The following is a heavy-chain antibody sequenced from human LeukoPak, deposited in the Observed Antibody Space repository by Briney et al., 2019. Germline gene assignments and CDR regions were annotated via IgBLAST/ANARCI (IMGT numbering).Heavy chain of an antibody. CDR3: ARLPRLWGEGYFDY. D-gene: IGHD7-27*01. Sequence: ASVKVSCKASGYTFTSYGISWVRQAPGQGLEWMGWISAYNGNTNYAQKLQGRVTMTTDTSTSTAYMELRSLRSDDTAVYYCARLPRLWGEGYFDYWGQGTLVTVSS. CDR1: GYTFTSYG. CDR2: ISAYNGNT. J-gene: IGHJ4*02. V-gene: IGHV1-18*01.